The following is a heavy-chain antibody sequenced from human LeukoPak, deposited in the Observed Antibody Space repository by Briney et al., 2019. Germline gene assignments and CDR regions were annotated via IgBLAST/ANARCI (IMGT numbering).Heavy chain of an antibody. CDR2: IQYEVSEK. D-gene: IGHD5-12*01. CDR1: GFPFSKYW. CDR3: ARGYSGNL. V-gene: IGHV3-7*01. Sequence: GGSLMLACAVPGFPFSKYWMTSGRQARGKGPEWLANIQYEVSEKNDVDSVGGRFTSSTDHPNHSLYMLMNSLRAEDTALYYRARGYSGNLWGQGTLATVSS. J-gene: IGHJ5*02.